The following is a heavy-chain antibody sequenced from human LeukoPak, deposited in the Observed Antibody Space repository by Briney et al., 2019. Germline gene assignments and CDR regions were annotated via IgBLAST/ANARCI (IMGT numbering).Heavy chain of an antibody. CDR1: GGSFSGYY. Sequence: SETLSLTCAVYGGSFSGYYWSWIRQPPGKGLEWIGEINHSGSTNYNPSLKSRVTISVDTSKNQFSLKLSSVPAADTAVYYCAVGHYYHSSGYLFDSWGQGTLVTVSS. V-gene: IGHV4-34*01. J-gene: IGHJ4*02. CDR2: INHSGST. D-gene: IGHD3-22*01. CDR3: AVGHYYHSSGYLFDS.